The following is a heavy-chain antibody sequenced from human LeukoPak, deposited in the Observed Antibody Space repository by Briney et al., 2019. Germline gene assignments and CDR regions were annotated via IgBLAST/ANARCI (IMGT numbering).Heavy chain of an antibody. CDR2: IIPIFGTA. CDR1: GGTFSSYA. V-gene: IGHV1-69*06. CDR3: ARAGGNSYGYYYYMDV. D-gene: IGHD5-18*01. Sequence: GASVKVSCKASGGTFSSYAISWVRQAPGQGLEWMGGIIPIFGTANYAQKFQGRVTITADKSTSTAYMELSSLRSEDTAVYYCARAGGNSYGYYYYMDVWGKGTTVTVSS. J-gene: IGHJ6*03.